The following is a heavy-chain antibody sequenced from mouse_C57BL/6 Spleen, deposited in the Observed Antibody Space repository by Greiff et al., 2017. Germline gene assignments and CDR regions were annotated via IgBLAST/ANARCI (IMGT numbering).Heavy chain of an antibody. J-gene: IGHJ4*01. CDR2: IDPDNGET. Sequence: EVQLQQPGAELVKPGASVKLSCTASGFNIKDYYMHWVKQRTEQGLEWIGRIDPDNGETKYAPKFQGKATLTVDKSSNTAYLQLISLTSEDTAVYYCAANSNYWVYAMDYWGQGASVTVSS. CDR3: AANSNYWVYAMDY. CDR1: GFNIKDYY. V-gene: IGHV14-2*01. D-gene: IGHD2-5*01.